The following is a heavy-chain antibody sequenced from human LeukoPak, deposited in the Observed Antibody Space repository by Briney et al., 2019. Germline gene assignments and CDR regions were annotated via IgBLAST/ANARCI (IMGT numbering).Heavy chain of an antibody. D-gene: IGHD3-10*01. CDR2: MNPNSGNT. CDR3: ARVVHMVPFYYYMDV. V-gene: IGHV1-8*01. CDR1: GYTFTSYD. J-gene: IGHJ6*03. Sequence: GASVKVSCKASGYTFTSYDINWVRQATGQGLEWMGWMNPNSGNTGYAQKFQGRVTMTRNTSISTAYMELSSLRSEDTAVYYCARVVHMVPFYYYMDVWGKGTTVTISS.